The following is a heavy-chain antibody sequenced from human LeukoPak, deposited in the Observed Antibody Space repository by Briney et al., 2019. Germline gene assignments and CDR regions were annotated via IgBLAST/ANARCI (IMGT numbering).Heavy chain of an antibody. CDR1: GYTFSGYD. CDR2: MNPKSGNT. CDR3: ARVNTYYYGSGVSRAFHL. V-gene: IGHV1-8*01. J-gene: IGHJ3*01. Sequence: GASVKISCKASGYTFSGYDINWVRQATGQGLEWMGWMNPKSGNTGYAQKFQGSVTMTSNTSTATAYLELSSLKSDDTAIYYCARVNTYYYGSGVSRAFHLWGQGTMVTVSS. D-gene: IGHD3-10*01.